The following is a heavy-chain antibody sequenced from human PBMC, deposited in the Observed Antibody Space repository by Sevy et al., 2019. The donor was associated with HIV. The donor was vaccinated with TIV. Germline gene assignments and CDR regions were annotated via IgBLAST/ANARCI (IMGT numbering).Heavy chain of an antibody. D-gene: IGHD3-10*02. CDR1: GFTFRNYA. CDR2: IWSDGAYQ. CDR3: ARGGYDYVTAAYYALDS. J-gene: IGHJ4*02. Sequence: GGSLRLSCAATGFTFRNYAMHWVRQAPGKGMEWVAIIWSDGAYQYHGDSVKGRFTIPRDNSKNSLYLQMNNVRVEDTAVYYCARGGYDYVTAAYYALDSWGQGTLVTVSS. V-gene: IGHV3-33*01.